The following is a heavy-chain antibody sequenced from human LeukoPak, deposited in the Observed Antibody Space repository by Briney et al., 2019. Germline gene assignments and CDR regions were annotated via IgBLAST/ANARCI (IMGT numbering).Heavy chain of an antibody. Sequence: SETLSLTYAVSGGSISSGGYSWSWVRQPPGKGLEWLGYIYHSGSTYYNPSLKSRVTISVDRSKNQFSLKLSSVTAADTAVYYCASFDCSSTSCFLDYWGQGTLVTVSS. CDR3: ASFDCSSTSCFLDY. CDR2: IYHSGST. V-gene: IGHV4-30-2*01. CDR1: GGSISSGGYS. D-gene: IGHD2-2*01. J-gene: IGHJ4*02.